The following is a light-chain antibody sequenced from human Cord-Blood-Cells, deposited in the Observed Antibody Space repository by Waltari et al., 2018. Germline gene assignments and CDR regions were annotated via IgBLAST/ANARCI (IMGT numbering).Light chain of an antibody. Sequence: QSALTQPASVSGSPGQSITISCTGTSSDVGGYNYVSWYQQHPGKAPKLMIYDVSNLPSGVYNRFSGSKPGNTASLTISGLQAEDEADYYGSSYTSISTYVFGTGTKVTVL. CDR2: DVS. J-gene: IGLJ1*01. CDR1: SSDVGGYNY. V-gene: IGLV2-14*01. CDR3: SSYTSISTYV.